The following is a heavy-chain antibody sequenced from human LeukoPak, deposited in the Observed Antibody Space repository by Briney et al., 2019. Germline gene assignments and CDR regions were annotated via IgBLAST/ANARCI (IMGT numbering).Heavy chain of an antibody. D-gene: IGHD2-21*01. CDR2: FSSSGST. CDR3: ATIPWPGRGSRFDP. V-gene: IGHV4-59*01. CDR1: GDSISNYY. J-gene: IGHJ5*02. Sequence: KASETLSLTCTVSGDSISNYYWSWIRQPPGKGLEWIGYFSSSGSTNYNPSLESRVTISVDTSKNQFSLKVTSVTAADTAFYYCATIPWPGRGSRFDPWGQGTLVTVSS.